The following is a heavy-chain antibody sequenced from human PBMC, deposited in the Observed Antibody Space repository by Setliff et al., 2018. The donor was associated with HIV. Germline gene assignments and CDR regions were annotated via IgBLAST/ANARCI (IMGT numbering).Heavy chain of an antibody. J-gene: IGHJ6*02. D-gene: IGHD2-15*01. CDR3: ATDRVRGYCSGGSCYRIAY. V-gene: IGHV1-8*02. Sequence: ASVKVSCKASGYTFTSYDINWVRQAAGQGLEWVGWMNPNSGNTGSAQKFQGRVTMTRDTSTSTVYMELSSLRSEDTAVYYCATDRVRGYCSGGSCYRIAYWGQGTTVTVSS. CDR2: MNPNSGNT. CDR1: GYTFTSYD.